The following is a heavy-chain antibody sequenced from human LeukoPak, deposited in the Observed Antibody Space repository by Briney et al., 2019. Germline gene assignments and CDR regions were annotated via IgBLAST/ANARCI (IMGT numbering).Heavy chain of an antibody. CDR1: GYPFYSYV. V-gene: IGHV1-18*01. CDR3: ARAHCSTSCFYWRYYYGMDV. J-gene: IGHJ6*02. CDR2: ISAYNGNT. Sequence: ASVKVSCKASGYPFYSYVIHWVRQAPGQGLEWMGWISAYNGNTNYAQKLQGRVTMTTDTSTSTAYMELRSLRSDDTAVYYCARAHCSTSCFYWRYYYGMDVWGQGTTVTVSS. D-gene: IGHD2-2*01.